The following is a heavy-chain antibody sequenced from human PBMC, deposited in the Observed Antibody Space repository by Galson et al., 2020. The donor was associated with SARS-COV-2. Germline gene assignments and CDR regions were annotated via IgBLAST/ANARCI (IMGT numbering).Heavy chain of an antibody. V-gene: IGHV4-34*01. CDR2: INHSGST. Sequence: SETLSLTCAVYTGSFSGYYWSWIRQPPGKGLEWIGEINHSGSTNYNPSLKSRVTISVDTSKNQFSLKLRSVTAADTSVYYCARGTGLRGSYPEHWGQGSLVTVSS. CDR1: TGSFSGYY. D-gene: IGHD1-26*01. J-gene: IGHJ4*02. CDR3: ARGTGLRGSYPEH.